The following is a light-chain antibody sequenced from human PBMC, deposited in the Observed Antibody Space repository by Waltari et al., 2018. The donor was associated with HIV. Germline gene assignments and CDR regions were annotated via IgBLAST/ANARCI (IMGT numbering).Light chain of an antibody. CDR2: GAS. J-gene: IGKJ2*01. Sequence: DIQMAQSPSTLSASIGHTVTITCRASQAISDSLAWYQHKPGQAPKLLLYGASTLEDGVASRFSGSGSGTDYTLTLSSLQPEDFATYFCQQYYTLPYTFGQGTKLEI. CDR3: QQYYTLPYT. CDR1: QAISDS. V-gene: IGKV1-NL1*01.